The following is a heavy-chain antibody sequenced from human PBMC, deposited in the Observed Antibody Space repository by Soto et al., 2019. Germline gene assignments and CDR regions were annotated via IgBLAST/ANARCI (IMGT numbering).Heavy chain of an antibody. J-gene: IGHJ4*02. D-gene: IGHD2-2*01. CDR1: GYTFTSYA. V-gene: IGHV1-3*01. CDR2: INAGNGNT. CDR3: ARVVGPQLYYFDY. Sequence: ASVKVSCKASGYTFTSYAMHWVRHAPGQRLEWMGWINAGNGNTKYSQKFQGRVTITRDTSASTAYTELSSLRSEDTAVYYCARVVGPQLYYFDYWGQGTLVTVSS.